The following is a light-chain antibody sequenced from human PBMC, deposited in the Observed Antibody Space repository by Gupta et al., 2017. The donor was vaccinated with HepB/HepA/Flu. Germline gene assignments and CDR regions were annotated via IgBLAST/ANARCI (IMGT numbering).Light chain of an antibody. CDR1: QSVSSY. CDR2: DAS. V-gene: IGKV3-11*01. CDR3: QQRSNWE. J-gene: IGKJ1*01. Sequence: EIVLTQSPAPLSLSPGERATLSCRASQSVSSYLAWYQQKPGQAPRLLIYDASNRATGIPARFSGSGSGTDFTLTISSLEPEDFAVYYCQQRSNWEFGQGTKVEIK.